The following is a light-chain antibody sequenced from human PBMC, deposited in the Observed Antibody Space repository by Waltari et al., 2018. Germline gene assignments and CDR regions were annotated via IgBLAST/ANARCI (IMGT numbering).Light chain of an antibody. CDR3: QQSYDSWT. V-gene: IGKV1-39*01. CDR2: DAS. Sequence: DIRVTQSPSSLSASVGDRVTISCRASQIISTRLNWYQHKPGEAPRLLIFDASTLQSGVPSRFSGFRSGIEFTLTIDSLHPDDFATYYCQQSYDSWTFGQGTKVE. J-gene: IGKJ1*01. CDR1: QIISTR.